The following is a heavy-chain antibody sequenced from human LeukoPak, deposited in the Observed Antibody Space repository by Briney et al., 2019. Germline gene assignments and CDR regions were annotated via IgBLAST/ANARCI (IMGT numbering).Heavy chain of an antibody. CDR3: VRGDFWSGYSNWFDP. J-gene: IGHJ5*02. CDR1: GDSVSSSSYY. Sequence: SETLSLTCSVSGDSVSSSSYYWGWIRQPPGKGLECIGTIFYVGDTYHNPSLECRVTISVDTSKNQFSLKLASVTAADTAVYYCVRGDFWSGYSNWFDPWGQGTLVTVSS. D-gene: IGHD3-3*01. CDR2: IFYVGDT. V-gene: IGHV4-39*01.